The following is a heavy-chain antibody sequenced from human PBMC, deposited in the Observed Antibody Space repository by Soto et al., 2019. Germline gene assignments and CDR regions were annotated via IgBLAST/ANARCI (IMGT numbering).Heavy chain of an antibody. Sequence: QVQLVESGGGVVQPGRSLRLSCAASGFAFSTYAMHWVCQAPGKGLEWVAVMSYDGSNKYYADSVKGRFTISRDNSKNTLYLQMNSLRTEDTAVYYCAKDPGYGDYEDYFDYWGQGTLVTVSS. D-gene: IGHD4-17*01. J-gene: IGHJ4*02. CDR1: GFAFSTYA. CDR3: AKDPGYGDYEDYFDY. V-gene: IGHV3-30*18. CDR2: MSYDGSNK.